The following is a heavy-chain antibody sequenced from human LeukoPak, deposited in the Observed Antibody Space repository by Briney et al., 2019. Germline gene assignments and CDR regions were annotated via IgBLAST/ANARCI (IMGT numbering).Heavy chain of an antibody. V-gene: IGHV3-23*01. J-gene: IGHJ6*02. CDR1: GFTFSSYA. D-gene: IGHD3-3*01. Sequence: GGSLRLSCAASGFTFSSYAMSWVRQTLGKGLEWVSPISGSGGSTYYADSVKGRFTISRDNSKNTLFLQMNSLRAEDTAPYYCAKSVAIYFYYGLDVWGQGTTVTVSS. CDR2: ISGSGGST. CDR3: AKSVAIYFYYGLDV.